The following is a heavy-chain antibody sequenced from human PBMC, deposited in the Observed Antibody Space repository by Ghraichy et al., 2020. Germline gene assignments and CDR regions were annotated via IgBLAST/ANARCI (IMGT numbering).Heavy chain of an antibody. CDR1: GGSISSSRYY. Sequence: SQTLSLTCTVSGGSISSSRYYWGWIRQPPGKGLEWIGSIYYSGSTYYNPSLKSRVTISVDTSKNQFSLKLSSVTAADTAVYYCSGYPLPGYYYYMDVWGKGTTVTVSS. CDR2: IYYSGST. J-gene: IGHJ6*03. D-gene: IGHD3-22*01. CDR3: SGYPLPGYYYYMDV. V-gene: IGHV4-39*07.